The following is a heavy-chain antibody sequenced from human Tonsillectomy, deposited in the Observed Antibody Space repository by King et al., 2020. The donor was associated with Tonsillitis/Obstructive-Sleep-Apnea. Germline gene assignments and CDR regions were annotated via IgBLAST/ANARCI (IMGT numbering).Heavy chain of an antibody. Sequence: VQLVEYGGGVVQPGRSLRLSCAASGFTFSSYAMHWVRQAPGKGLEWVAVISYDGSNKYYADSVKGRFTISRDNSKNTLYLQMNSLRAEDTAVYYCARDRGSRDAFDIWGQGTMVTVSS. CDR3: ARDRGSRDAFDI. D-gene: IGHD1-26*01. V-gene: IGHV3-30*04. CDR1: GFTFSSYA. J-gene: IGHJ3*02. CDR2: ISYDGSNK.